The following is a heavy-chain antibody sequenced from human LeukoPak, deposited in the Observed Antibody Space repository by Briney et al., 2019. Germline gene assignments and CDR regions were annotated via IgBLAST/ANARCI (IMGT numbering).Heavy chain of an antibody. CDR2: ITGSGGST. D-gene: IGHD6-6*01. J-gene: IGHJ4*02. CDR1: GFTFTNYA. V-gene: IGHV3-23*01. CDR3: AKDLAVPSN. Sequence: GGSLRLSRAVSGFTFTNYAMSWVRQAPGKGLEWVSAITGSGGSTYYADSVKGRFTISRDNSKNTLYLQMNSLRAEDTAVYYCAKDLAVPSNWGQGTLVTVSS.